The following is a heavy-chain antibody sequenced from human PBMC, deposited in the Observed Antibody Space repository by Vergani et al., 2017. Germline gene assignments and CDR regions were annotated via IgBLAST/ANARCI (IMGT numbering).Heavy chain of an antibody. CDR2: IDHTGRP. CDR3: ARVNTETNGHLYYYYYMDV. D-gene: IGHD4-11*01. J-gene: IGHJ6*03. V-gene: IGHV4-34*01. Sequence: QVQLQQWGGGLLKPSETLSLTCVVNGGSFTSYHWTWIRQSPGEGLEWVGDIDHTGRPDYNPSLKSRLTMSVDKSRNQFSIMLNSVTATDPAIYFCARVNTETNGHLYYYYYMDVWGQGTAVTVS. CDR1: GGSFTSYH.